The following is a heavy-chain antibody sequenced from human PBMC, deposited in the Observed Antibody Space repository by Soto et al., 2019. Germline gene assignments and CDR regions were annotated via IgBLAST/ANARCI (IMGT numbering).Heavy chain of an antibody. V-gene: IGHV6-1*01. Sequence: PSQTLSLTCAISGDSFSSGSAVWNWIRQSPSRGLEWLGRTYYRSTWHNDYAISVKSRITINPDTSKNQFSLQLNSVTPEDTAVYYCTRESRSGWSDHWGQGTLVTV. CDR1: GDSFSSGSAV. CDR3: TRESRSGWSDH. D-gene: IGHD6-19*01. J-gene: IGHJ4*02. CDR2: TYYRSTWHN.